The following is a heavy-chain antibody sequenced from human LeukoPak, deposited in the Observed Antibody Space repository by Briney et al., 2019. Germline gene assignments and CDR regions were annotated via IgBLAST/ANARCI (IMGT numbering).Heavy chain of an antibody. D-gene: IGHD1-26*01. V-gene: IGHV3-11*06. J-gene: IGHJ4*02. Sequence: GRFTISRDNAKNSLYLQMNSLGAEDTAVYYCARDLYYYFDYWGQGTLVTVSS. CDR3: ARDLYYYFDY.